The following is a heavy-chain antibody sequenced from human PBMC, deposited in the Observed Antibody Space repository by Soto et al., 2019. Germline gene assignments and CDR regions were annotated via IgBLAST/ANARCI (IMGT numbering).Heavy chain of an antibody. CDR3: ARNPSYIVVVVESDY. D-gene: IGHD3-22*01. Sequence: ASVKVSCKASGYTFTGYDMHWVRQAPGQGLEWMGWINPNSGGTNYAQKFQGRVTMTRDTSISTAYMELSRLRSDDTAVYYCARNPSYIVVVVESDYWGQGTLVTVSS. V-gene: IGHV1-2*02. CDR1: GYTFTGYD. CDR2: INPNSGGT. J-gene: IGHJ4*02.